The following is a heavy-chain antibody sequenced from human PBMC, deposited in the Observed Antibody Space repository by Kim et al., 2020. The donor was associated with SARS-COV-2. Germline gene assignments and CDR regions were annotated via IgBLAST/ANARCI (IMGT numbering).Heavy chain of an antibody. CDR3: ARRDYDGNGYYYFDY. CDR1: GVSISSNY. V-gene: IGHV4-59*13. CDR2: IYDTGNT. D-gene: IGHD3-22*01. Sequence: SETLSLTCNVSGVSISSNYWSWIRQPPGKGLEWIGYIYDTGNTKYNPSLKRRVTISADTSKNQFSLKLTSVTAADTAVYYCARRDYDGNGYYYFDYWGQGTLVTVSS. J-gene: IGHJ4*02.